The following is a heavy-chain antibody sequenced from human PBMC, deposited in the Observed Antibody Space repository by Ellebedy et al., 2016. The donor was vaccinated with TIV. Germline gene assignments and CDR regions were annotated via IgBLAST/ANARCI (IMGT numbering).Heavy chain of an antibody. V-gene: IGHV1-2*02. CDR2: INPNSGGT. CDR3: ARRGGGYGFGFDY. CDR1: GYTFTGYY. J-gene: IGHJ4*02. D-gene: IGHD5-18*01. Sequence: AASVKVSCKASGYTFTGYYMHWVRQAPGQGLEWMGWINPNSGGTNYAQKFQGRVTMTRDTSISTAYMELSRLRSDDTAVYYCARRGGGYGFGFDYWGQGTLVTVSS.